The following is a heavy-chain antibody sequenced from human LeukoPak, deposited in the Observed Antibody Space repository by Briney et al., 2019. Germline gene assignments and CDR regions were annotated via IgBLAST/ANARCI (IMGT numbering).Heavy chain of an antibody. Sequence: GGSLRLSCAASGFTFSSYVMHWVRQAPGKGLEWVAVISYAGNNEYYADSVKGRFTISRDNSKNMLYLQMNSLRAEDTAVYYCAKVESSGWYSIDYWGQGTLVTVSS. V-gene: IGHV3-30*18. CDR2: ISYAGNNE. CDR1: GFTFSSYV. CDR3: AKVESSGWYSIDY. D-gene: IGHD6-19*01. J-gene: IGHJ4*02.